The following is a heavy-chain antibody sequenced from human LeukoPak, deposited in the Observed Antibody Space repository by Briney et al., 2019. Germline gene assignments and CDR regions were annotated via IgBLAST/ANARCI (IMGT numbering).Heavy chain of an antibody. J-gene: IGHJ4*02. CDR1: GFTFSSYS. CDR2: IGTSSTTI. Sequence: GGSLRLSCAASGFTFSSYSMNWVRQAPGKGLEWISYIGTSSTTIYYADSVKGRFAISRDNAKNSLYLQMNSLRDEDTAVYYCARGTYGDYGGPGYWGQGTLVTVSS. D-gene: IGHD4-17*01. V-gene: IGHV3-48*02. CDR3: ARGTYGDYGGPGY.